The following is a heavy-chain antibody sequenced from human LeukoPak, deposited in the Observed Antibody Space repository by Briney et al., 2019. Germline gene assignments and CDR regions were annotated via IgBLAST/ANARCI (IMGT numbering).Heavy chain of an antibody. CDR1: GYTFTVCA. CDR3: ARAPDGYSSSSLGGY. D-gene: IGHD6-13*01. J-gene: IGHJ4*02. V-gene: IGHV1-3*01. CDR2: IIAGSGHT. Sequence: ASVKVSCKASGYTFTVCAIQWVRQAPGQGLEWMGWIIAGSGHTKSSQKFQGRVTITRDISSTTAFMELSSLTSEDTAMYYCARAPDGYSSSSLGGYWGQGTLVTVTS.